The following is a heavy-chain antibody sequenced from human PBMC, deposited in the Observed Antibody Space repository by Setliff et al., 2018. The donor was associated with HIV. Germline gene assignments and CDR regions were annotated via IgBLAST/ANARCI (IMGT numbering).Heavy chain of an antibody. Sequence: ETLSLTCTVSGGSISTYYWSWIRQSPGKGLEWIGYIFNRGRTNYNASLKSRVTISVDTSKTQFSLSLTSVSAADTAVYYCAKKYYDFWSGQTDVWDKGTTVTVS. CDR3: AKKYYDFWSGQTDV. J-gene: IGHJ6*03. CDR2: IFNRGRT. CDR1: GGSISTYY. V-gene: IGHV4-59*08. D-gene: IGHD3-3*01.